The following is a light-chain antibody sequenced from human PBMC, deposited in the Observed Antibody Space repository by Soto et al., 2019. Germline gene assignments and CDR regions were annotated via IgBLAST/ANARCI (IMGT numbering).Light chain of an antibody. J-gene: IGKJ1*01. CDR3: QQYGSSRT. CDR2: GAS. V-gene: IGKV3-20*01. CDR1: QSVSTY. Sequence: EVGLTQSPGTLSLSPGERATLFCRASQSVSTYLAWYQQKPGQAPRLLIYGASSRATGIPDRFSGSGSGTDFTLTISRLEPEDFAVYYCQQYGSSRTFGQGTKVDI.